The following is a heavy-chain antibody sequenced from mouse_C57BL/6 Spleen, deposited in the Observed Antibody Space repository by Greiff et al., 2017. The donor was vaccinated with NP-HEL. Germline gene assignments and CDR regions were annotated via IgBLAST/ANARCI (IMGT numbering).Heavy chain of an antibody. D-gene: IGHD4-1*01. CDR1: GFTFSDYG. J-gene: IGHJ1*03. V-gene: IGHV5-17*01. Sequence: EVKLMESGGGLVKPGGSLKLSCAASGFTFSDYGMHWVRQAPEQGLEWVAYISSGSSTTYYAHTVKGRFTISRDTAKNTLFLQMTSLRSEDTAMYCCARPLGPGYFGVWGTGTTVTVAS. CDR3: ARPLGPGYFGV. CDR2: ISSGSSTT.